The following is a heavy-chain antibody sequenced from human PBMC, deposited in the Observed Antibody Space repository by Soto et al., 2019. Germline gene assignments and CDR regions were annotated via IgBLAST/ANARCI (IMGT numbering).Heavy chain of an antibody. D-gene: IGHD3-22*01. CDR3: AANRGYNYYYGMDV. V-gene: IGHV3-23*01. CDR2: ISGGGGST. Sequence: EVQLLESGGGLVQPGGSLRLSCAAFGFTFSSYAMTWARQAPGKGLGWVSAISGGGGSTYYADSVKGRFTISRDNSKNTLYLQMNSLRAEDTAVYYCAANRGYNYYYGMDVWGQGTTVTVSS. CDR1: GFTFSSYA. J-gene: IGHJ6*02.